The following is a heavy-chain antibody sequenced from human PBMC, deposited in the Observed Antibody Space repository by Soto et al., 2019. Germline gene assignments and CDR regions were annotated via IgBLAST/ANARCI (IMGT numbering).Heavy chain of an antibody. Sequence: GGSLRLFCAASGFTFSNSWMNWVRQAPGKGLEWVANIKEDGTAKYYLDSVKGRFTVSRDNAKNSLYLQMNSLRAEDTAMYYCTTDRGYLTFDYWGQGTLVTVSS. J-gene: IGHJ4*02. CDR3: TTDRGYLTFDY. CDR1: GFTFSNSW. CDR2: IKEDGTAK. D-gene: IGHD3-22*01. V-gene: IGHV3-7*01.